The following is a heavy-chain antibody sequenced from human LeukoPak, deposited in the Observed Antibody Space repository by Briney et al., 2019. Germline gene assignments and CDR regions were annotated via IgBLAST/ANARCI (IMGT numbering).Heavy chain of an antibody. D-gene: IGHD2-21*02. CDR1: GFTFSSYG. V-gene: IGHV3-33*01. CDR3: ARGAYCGGDCYDPHDAFDI. Sequence: PGRSLRLSCAASGFTFSSYGMHWVRQAPGKGLEWVALIWYDGSNKHYADSVKGRFTISRDNSKNTLYVQVNSLRAEDTAVYYCARGAYCGGDCYDPHDAFDIWGQGTMVTVSS. CDR2: IWYDGSNK. J-gene: IGHJ3*02.